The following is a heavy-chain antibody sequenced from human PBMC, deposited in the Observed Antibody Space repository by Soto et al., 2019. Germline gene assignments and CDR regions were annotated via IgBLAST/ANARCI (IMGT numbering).Heavy chain of an antibody. J-gene: IGHJ4*02. V-gene: IGHV4-39*01. Sequence: SETLSLTCTVSGGSISSSSYYWGWIRQPPGKGLEWIGSIYYSGSTYYNPSLKSRVTISVDTSKNQFSLKLSSVTAADTAVYYCASPYSYGYRPTGEDYWGQGTLVTVSS. CDR3: ASPYSYGYRPTGEDY. CDR1: GGSISSSSYY. CDR2: IYYSGST. D-gene: IGHD5-18*01.